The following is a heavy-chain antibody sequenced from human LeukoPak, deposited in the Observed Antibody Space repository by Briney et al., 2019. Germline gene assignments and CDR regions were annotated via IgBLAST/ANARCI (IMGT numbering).Heavy chain of an antibody. J-gene: IGHJ4*02. CDR1: GFTFSSYA. D-gene: IGHD3-10*01. V-gene: IGHV3-23*01. CDR3: AKGRFGELFQFDY. Sequence: GGSLRLSCAASGFTFSSYAMSWVRQAPGKGLEWVSVISGSGGSSYYADSMKGRFTISRDNSKNTVYLQMNSLRAEDTAVHYCAKGRFGELFQFDYWGQGTLVTVSS. CDR2: ISGSGGSS.